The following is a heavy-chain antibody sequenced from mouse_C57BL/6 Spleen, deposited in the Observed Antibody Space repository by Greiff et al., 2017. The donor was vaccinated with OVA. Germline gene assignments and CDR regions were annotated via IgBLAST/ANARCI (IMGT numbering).Heavy chain of an antibody. V-gene: IGHV3-6*01. CDR1: GYSITSGYY. Sequence: EVQLQESGPGLVKPSQSLSLTCSVTGYSITSGYYWNWIRQFLGNKLEWMGYISYDGSNKYNPSLKNRISITLDTSKNQFFLKLNSVTTEDTATYYCARGGDEDYAMDYWGQGTSVTVSS. CDR3: ARGGDEDYAMDY. D-gene: IGHD3-3*01. J-gene: IGHJ4*01. CDR2: ISYDGSN.